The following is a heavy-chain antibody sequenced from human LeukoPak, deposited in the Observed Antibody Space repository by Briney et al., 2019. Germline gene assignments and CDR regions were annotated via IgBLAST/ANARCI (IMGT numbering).Heavy chain of an antibody. J-gene: IGHJ6*02. V-gene: IGHV3-48*03. D-gene: IGHD1-14*01. Sequence: GGSLRLSCAASGFTFSSYEMNWVRQAPGKGLEWVSYISSSGSTIYYADSVKGRLTISRDNAKNSLYLQMNSLRAEDTAVYYCARGRYVYGMDVWGQGTTVTVSS. CDR1: GFTFSSYE. CDR3: ARGRYVYGMDV. CDR2: ISSSGSTI.